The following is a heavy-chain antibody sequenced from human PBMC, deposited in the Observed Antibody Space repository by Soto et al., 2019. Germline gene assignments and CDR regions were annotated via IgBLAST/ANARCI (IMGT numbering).Heavy chain of an antibody. D-gene: IGHD3-22*01. J-gene: IGHJ4*02. CDR3: ARDMVMLGNYDSSSTLDY. Sequence: QVQLVESGGGVVQPGRSLRLSCAASGFTFSSYGMHWVRQAPGKGLEWVAVIWYDGSNKYYADSVKGRFTISRDNSKNTLYPQMNSLRAEDTAVYYCARDMVMLGNYDSSSTLDYWGQGTLVTVSS. CDR2: IWYDGSNK. CDR1: GFTFSSYG. V-gene: IGHV3-33*01.